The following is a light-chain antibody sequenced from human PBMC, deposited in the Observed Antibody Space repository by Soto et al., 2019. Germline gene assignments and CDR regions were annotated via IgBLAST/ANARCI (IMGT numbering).Light chain of an antibody. Sequence: DIQLTQYPSSLPASVGDTVTITCRASQTISTYLLWYHQKPGRAPNLLIYNASTLHSGVPSKFSGSGSGTDFTLTISGLQPEDFATYHCQQTYSDISFGGGTKVE. CDR3: QQTYSDIS. V-gene: IGKV1-39*01. CDR2: NAS. CDR1: QTISTY. J-gene: IGKJ4*01.